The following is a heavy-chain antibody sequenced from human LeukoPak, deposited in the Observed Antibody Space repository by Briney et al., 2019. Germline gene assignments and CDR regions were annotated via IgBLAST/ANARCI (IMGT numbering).Heavy chain of an antibody. D-gene: IGHD5-24*01. CDR2: IKSRTYGETT. CDR1: GFTFGDYA. CDR3: TGIRDAYTLDY. Sequence: PGGSLRLSCTSSGFTFGDYAMSWVRQAPGKGLEWVGFIKSRTYGETTGYAASVIGRFTISRDDSKSIAYLQIISLKTEDTAVYYCTGIRDAYTLDYWGQGTLVTVSS. V-gene: IGHV3-49*04. J-gene: IGHJ4*02.